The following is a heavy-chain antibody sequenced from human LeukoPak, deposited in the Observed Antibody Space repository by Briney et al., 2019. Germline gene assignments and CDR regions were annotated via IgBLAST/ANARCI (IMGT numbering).Heavy chain of an antibody. V-gene: IGHV4-34*01. CDR1: GGSISSYY. D-gene: IGHD3-10*01. CDR3: ARGRGGSFDY. CDR2: INHSGST. Sequence: SETLSLTCTVSGGSISSYYWSWIRQPPGKGLEWIGEINHSGSTNYNPSLKSRVTISVDTSKNQFSLKLSSVTAADTAVYYCARGRGGSFDYWGQGTLVTVSS. J-gene: IGHJ4*02.